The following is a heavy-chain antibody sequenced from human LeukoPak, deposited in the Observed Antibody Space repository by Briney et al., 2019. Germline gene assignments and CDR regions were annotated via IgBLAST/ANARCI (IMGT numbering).Heavy chain of an antibody. D-gene: IGHD3/OR15-3a*01. Sequence: GGSLRLSYAASGFTFSSYSMNWVRQAPGKGLEWVSAISGSGGSTYYADSVKGRFTISRDNSKNTLYLQMNSLRAEDTAVYYCAKTSMDYYFDYWGQGTLVTVSS. V-gene: IGHV3-23*01. CDR1: GFTFSSYS. J-gene: IGHJ4*02. CDR3: AKTSMDYYFDY. CDR2: ISGSGGST.